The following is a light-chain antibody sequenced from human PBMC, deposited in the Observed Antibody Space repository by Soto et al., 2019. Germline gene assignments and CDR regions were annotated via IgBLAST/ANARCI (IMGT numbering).Light chain of an antibody. CDR2: DAS. CDR1: RGMTVW. Sequence: ASRGMTVWLALSQQKPVKAPQLLTYDASSLERGVPSRFSGSGSGTEFTLTISILHPDDFTTYCCQQYDSHSTFGQGTKVDIK. J-gene: IGKJ1*01. V-gene: IGKV1-5*01. CDR3: QQYDSHST.